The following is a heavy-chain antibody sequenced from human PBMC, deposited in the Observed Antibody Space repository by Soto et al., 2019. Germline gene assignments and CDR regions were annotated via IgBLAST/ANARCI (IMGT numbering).Heavy chain of an antibody. V-gene: IGHV3-30-3*01. CDR3: ASEDYGGNSRPFDY. D-gene: IGHD4-17*01. CDR2: ISYDGSSK. J-gene: IGHJ4*02. Sequence: QVQLVESGGGVVQPGRSLRLSCAASGFTFSSYAMHWVRQAPGKGLEWVAVISYDGSSKYYADSVKGRFTISRDNSMNTLYLQMNSLRAEDTAVYYCASEDYGGNSRPFDYWGQGTLVTVSS. CDR1: GFTFSSYA.